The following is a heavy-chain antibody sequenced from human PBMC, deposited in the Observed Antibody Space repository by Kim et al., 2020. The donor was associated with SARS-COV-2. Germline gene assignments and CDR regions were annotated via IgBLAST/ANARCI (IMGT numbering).Heavy chain of an antibody. J-gene: IGHJ3*02. CDR3: ARDPLAYCGGDCFFAFDI. V-gene: IGHV1-18*01. CDR2: ISAYNGNT. Sequence: ASVKVSCKASGYTFTSYGISWVRQAPGQGLEWMGWISAYNGNTNSAQKLQGRVTMTTDTSTSTAYMELRSLRSDDTAVYYCARDPLAYCGGDCFFAFDIWGQGTMVTVSS. D-gene: IGHD2-21*02. CDR1: GYTFTSYG.